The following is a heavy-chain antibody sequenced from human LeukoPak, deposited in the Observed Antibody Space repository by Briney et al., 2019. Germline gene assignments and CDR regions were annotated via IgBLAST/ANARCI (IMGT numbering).Heavy chain of an antibody. CDR3: ARGIDAVDTAMVTRRYYYYYYMDV. J-gene: IGHJ6*03. Sequence: PSETLSLTCAVYGGSFSGYYWSWIRQPPGKGLEWIGEINHSGSTNYNPSLKSRVTISVDTSKNQFSLKLSSVTAADTAVHYCARGIDAVDTAMVTRRYYYYYYMDVWGKGTTVTVSS. D-gene: IGHD5-18*01. CDR2: INHSGST. V-gene: IGHV4-34*01. CDR1: GGSFSGYY.